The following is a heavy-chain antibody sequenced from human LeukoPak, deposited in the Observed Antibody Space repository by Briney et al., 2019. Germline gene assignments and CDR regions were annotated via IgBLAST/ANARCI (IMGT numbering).Heavy chain of an antibody. CDR1: GFTFSSYP. J-gene: IGHJ4*02. V-gene: IGHV3-30-3*01. D-gene: IGHD3-10*01. CDR3: ARGTYYYGSGSYYY. CDR2: ISYDGSNK. Sequence: PGGSLRLSCAASGFTFSSYPMHWVRQAPGKGLEWVAVISYDGSNKYYADSVKGRFTISRDNAKNSLYLQMNSLRAEDTAVYYCARGTYYYGSGSYYYWGQGTLVTVSS.